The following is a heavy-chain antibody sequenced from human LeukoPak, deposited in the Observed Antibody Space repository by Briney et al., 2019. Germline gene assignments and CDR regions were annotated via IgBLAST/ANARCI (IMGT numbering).Heavy chain of an antibody. CDR2: IYGGGSV. CDR3: ARGGSYLSAFDI. CDR1: GFTFDDYG. J-gene: IGHJ3*02. V-gene: IGHV3-53*01. Sequence: GGSLRLSCAASGFTFDDYGSSWVRQATGKGLQWVSIIYGGGSVFYADSVKGRFTISRDNSKNTLYLQMNSLRGEDTAVYYCARGGSYLSAFDIWGQGTMVTVSS. D-gene: IGHD1-26*01.